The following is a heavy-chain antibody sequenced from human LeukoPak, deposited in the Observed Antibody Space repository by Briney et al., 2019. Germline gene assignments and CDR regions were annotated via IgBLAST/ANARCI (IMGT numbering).Heavy chain of an antibody. J-gene: IGHJ4*02. D-gene: IGHD5-24*01. V-gene: IGHV3-66*01. CDR3: ATGRWLRLFDY. Sequence: GGSLRLSCAASGFTVRSTYMSWVRQAPGKGLEWVSIIYAGGSAYYADSVKGRFTISRDNSKNTLYLETNSLRVEDTAMYYCATGRWLRLFDYWGQGTLVTVSS. CDR2: IYAGGSA. CDR1: GFTVRSTY.